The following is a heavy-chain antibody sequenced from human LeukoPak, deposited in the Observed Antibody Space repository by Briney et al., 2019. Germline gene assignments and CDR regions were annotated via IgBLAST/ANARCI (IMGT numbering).Heavy chain of an antibody. J-gene: IGHJ5*02. CDR3: AKQFVDI. CDR2: ISGSGDDP. V-gene: IGHV3-23*01. D-gene: IGHD5-24*01. CDR1: GFTFGNYA. Sequence: PGGSLRLSCAASGFTFGNYAMNWVRQAPGKGLEWVSSISGSGDDPSYADSVKGRFTISRDNSRNTLYLQMNSLRAEDTAVYYCAKQFVDIWGQGTLVTVSS.